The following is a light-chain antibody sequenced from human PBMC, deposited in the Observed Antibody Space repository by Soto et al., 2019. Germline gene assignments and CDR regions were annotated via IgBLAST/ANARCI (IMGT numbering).Light chain of an antibody. CDR1: SSDVGGYNY. CDR3: SSYAGTDVV. J-gene: IGLJ2*01. V-gene: IGLV2-8*01. CDR2: EVS. Sequence: QSVLTQPPSASGSPGQSVTISCTGTSSDVGGYNYVSWYQQHPGKAPKLMIYEVSKRPSGVPDRFSGSKSGNTASLTVSGLQAAAEADYYCSSYAGTDVVFGGGTKLTVL.